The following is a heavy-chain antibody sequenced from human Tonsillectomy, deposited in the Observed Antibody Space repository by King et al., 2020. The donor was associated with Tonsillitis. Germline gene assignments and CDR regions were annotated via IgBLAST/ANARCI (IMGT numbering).Heavy chain of an antibody. Sequence: VQLVESGGGVVQPGRSLRLSCAASGFTFSSYGMHWVRQAPGKGLEWVAFIWYDGSKRYYADSVKGRFSISRDNSNKTLYLQMNSLRDEDTAVYYCGKNGGDRAFPYWGQGTLVTVSS. V-gene: IGHV3-33*06. J-gene: IGHJ1*01. D-gene: IGHD3-16*01. CDR2: IWYDGSKR. CDR1: GFTFSSYG. CDR3: GKNGGDRAFPY.